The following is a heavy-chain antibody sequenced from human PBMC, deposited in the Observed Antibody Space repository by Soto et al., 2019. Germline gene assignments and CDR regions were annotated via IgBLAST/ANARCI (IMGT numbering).Heavy chain of an antibody. CDR2: ISGSGDST. D-gene: IGHD6-19*01. V-gene: IGHV3-23*01. CDR3: ARRSSGWYFDY. Sequence: EVQLLESGGGLVQPGGSLRLSCAASGFTFSSYAMNWVRQAPGKGLEWVSVISGSGDSTYYADSVKGRFTISRDTSKNTLYPQMNSLRAEATAVYYCARRSSGWYFDYWGQGTLVTVSS. J-gene: IGHJ4*02. CDR1: GFTFSSYA.